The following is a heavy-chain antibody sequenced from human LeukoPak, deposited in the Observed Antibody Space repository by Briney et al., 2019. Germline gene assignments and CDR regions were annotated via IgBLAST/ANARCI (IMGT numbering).Heavy chain of an antibody. CDR2: IYYSGST. J-gene: IGHJ4*02. CDR1: GGSVSSGSYY. CDR3: ARGAYFDWSRLDY. D-gene: IGHD3-9*01. Sequence: SETLSLTCTVSGGSVSSGSYYWSWIRQPPGKGLEWIGYIYYSGSTNYNPSLKSRVTISVDTSKNQFSLKLSSVTAADTAVYYCARGAYFDWSRLDYWGQGTLVTVSS. V-gene: IGHV4-61*01.